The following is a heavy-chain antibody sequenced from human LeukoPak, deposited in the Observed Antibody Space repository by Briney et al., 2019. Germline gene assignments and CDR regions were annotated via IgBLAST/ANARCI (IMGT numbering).Heavy chain of an antibody. CDR1: GGTFSSYA. D-gene: IGHD3-9*01. J-gene: IGHJ5*02. CDR3: ASGGDYDILTGYHPINWFDP. CDR2: IIPIFGTA. V-gene: IGHV1-69*13. Sequence: SVKVSCKASGGTFSSYAISWVRQAPGQGLEWMGGIIPIFGTANYAQKFQGRVTITADESTSTAYMELSSLRSEDTAVYYCASGGDYDILTGYHPINWFDPWGQGTLVTVSS.